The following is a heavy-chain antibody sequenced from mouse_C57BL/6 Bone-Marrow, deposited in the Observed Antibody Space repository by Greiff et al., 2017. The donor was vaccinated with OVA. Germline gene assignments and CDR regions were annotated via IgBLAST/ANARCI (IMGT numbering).Heavy chain of an antibody. CDR3: ARNYDYDVTCFDY. CDR2: IDPANGNT. Sequence: EVQLQQSVAELVRPGASVKLSCTASGFNIKNTYMHWVKQRPEQGLEWIGRIDPANGNTKYAPKFQGKATITADTSSNTAYLQLSSLTSEDTAIYYGARNYDYDVTCFDYWGQGTTLTVSS. V-gene: IGHV14-3*01. J-gene: IGHJ2*01. D-gene: IGHD2-4*01. CDR1: GFNIKNTY.